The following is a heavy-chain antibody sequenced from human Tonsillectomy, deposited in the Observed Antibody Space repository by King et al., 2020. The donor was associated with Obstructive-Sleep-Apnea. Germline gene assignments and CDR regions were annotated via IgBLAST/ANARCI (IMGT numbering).Heavy chain of an antibody. J-gene: IGHJ6*02. CDR1: DFTFGDYA. CDR3: TSYCSGGSCTVFYYYAMDV. Sequence: VQLVESGGGLVQPGRSLRLSCTASDFTFGDYALSWFREAPWKGLEWVGFIRSEFYGGTTDYAASVKGRFTISRDDSKSIAYLQMNSLKTEDTAVYYCTSYCSGGSCTVFYYYAMDVWGQGTTVTVSS. D-gene: IGHD2-15*01. V-gene: IGHV3-49*03. CDR2: IRSEFYGGTT.